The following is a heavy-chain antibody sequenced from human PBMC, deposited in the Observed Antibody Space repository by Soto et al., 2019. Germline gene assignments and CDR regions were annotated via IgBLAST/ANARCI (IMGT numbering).Heavy chain of an antibody. V-gene: IGHV1-2*02. D-gene: IGHD3-22*01. J-gene: IGHJ4*02. CDR1: GYTFTGYY. Sequence: ASVKVSCKASGYTFTGYYMHWLRESPGQGLEWMGWINPNSGGTNYAQKFQGRVTMTRDTTISTAYMELSRLRSDDTAVYYCARGYYYDSSGYYYCPDYWGQGTLVTSPQ. CDR3: ARGYYYDSSGYYYCPDY. CDR2: INPNSGGT.